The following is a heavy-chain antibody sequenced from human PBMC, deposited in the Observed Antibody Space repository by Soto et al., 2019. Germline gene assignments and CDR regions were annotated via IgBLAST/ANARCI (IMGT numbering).Heavy chain of an antibody. V-gene: IGHV4-34*01. D-gene: IGHD6-6*01. Sequence: SETLSLTCAVYGGSFSGYYWSWIRQPPGKGLEWIGEINHSGSTNYNPSLKSRVTISVDTSKNQFSLKLSSVTAADTAVYYCAGREQLVRTLVGYWGQGTLVTVSS. CDR3: AGREQLVRTLVGY. J-gene: IGHJ4*02. CDR1: GGSFSGYY. CDR2: INHSGST.